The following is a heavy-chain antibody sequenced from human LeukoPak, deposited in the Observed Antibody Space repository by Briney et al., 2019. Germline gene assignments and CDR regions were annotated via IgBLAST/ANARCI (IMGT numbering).Heavy chain of an antibody. CDR3: AKLFLAVPAASEDNFDY. Sequence: GGSLRLSCAASGFTFSSYGMPWVRQAPGKGLEWVAVISYDGSNKYYADSVKGRFTISRDNSKNTLYLQMNSLRAEDTAVYYCAKLFLAVPAASEDNFDYWGQGTLVTVSS. J-gene: IGHJ4*02. CDR2: ISYDGSNK. V-gene: IGHV3-30*18. D-gene: IGHD2-2*01. CDR1: GFTFSSYG.